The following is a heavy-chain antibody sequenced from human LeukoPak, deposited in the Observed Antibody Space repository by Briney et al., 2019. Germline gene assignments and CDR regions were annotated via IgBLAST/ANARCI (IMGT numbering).Heavy chain of an antibody. J-gene: IGHJ4*02. Sequence: GGSLRLSCAASGFTFSSYAMSWVRQAPGKGLEWVSAISGSGGSTYYADSVKGRLTISRDNSKNTLYLQMNSLRAEDTAVYYCAKGHSLGGTTGRFDYWGQGTLVTVSS. CDR1: GFTFSSYA. CDR2: ISGSGGST. V-gene: IGHV3-23*01. CDR3: AKGHSLGGTTGRFDY. D-gene: IGHD1-1*01.